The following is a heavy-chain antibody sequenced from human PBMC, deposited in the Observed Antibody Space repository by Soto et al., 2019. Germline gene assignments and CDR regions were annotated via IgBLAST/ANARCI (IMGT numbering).Heavy chain of an antibody. J-gene: IGHJ4*02. CDR2: ISGSGGST. CDR1: GFTFSSYA. CDR3: SNGAKGPYFDY. V-gene: IGHV3-23*01. D-gene: IGHD4-17*01. Sequence: GSLRLSCAASGFTFSSYAMSWVRQAPGKGLEWVSAISGSGGSTYYADSVKGRFTISRDNSKNTLCLQMNSLRAEDTAVYYCSNGAKGPYFDYWGQGTLVTVSS.